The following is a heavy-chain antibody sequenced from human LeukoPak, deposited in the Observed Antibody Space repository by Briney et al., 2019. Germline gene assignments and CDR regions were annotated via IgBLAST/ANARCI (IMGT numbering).Heavy chain of an antibody. D-gene: IGHD3-16*02. CDR2: ISGSGGST. J-gene: IGHJ4*02. CDR3: AKDWYDYVWGSYRGY. V-gene: IGHV3-23*01. CDR1: GFTFSSYG. Sequence: GGSLRLSCAASGFTFSSYGMSWVRQAPGKGLEWVSAISGSGGSTYYADSVKGRFTISRDNSKNTLYLQMNSLRAEDTAVYYCAKDWYDYVWGSYRGYWGQGTLVTVSS.